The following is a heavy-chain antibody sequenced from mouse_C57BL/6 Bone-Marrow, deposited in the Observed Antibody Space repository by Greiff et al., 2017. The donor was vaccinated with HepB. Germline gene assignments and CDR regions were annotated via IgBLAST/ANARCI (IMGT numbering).Heavy chain of an antibody. CDR1: GYTFTSYW. J-gene: IGHJ4*01. Sequence: QVHVKQSGAELAKPGASVKLSCKASGYTFTSYWMHWVKQRPGQGLEWIGYINPSSGYTKYNQKFKDKATLTADKSSSTAYMQLSSLTYEDSAVYYCARNYYGNYDAMDYWGQGTSVTVSS. V-gene: IGHV1-7*01. CDR2: INPSSGYT. D-gene: IGHD2-1*01. CDR3: ARNYYGNYDAMDY.